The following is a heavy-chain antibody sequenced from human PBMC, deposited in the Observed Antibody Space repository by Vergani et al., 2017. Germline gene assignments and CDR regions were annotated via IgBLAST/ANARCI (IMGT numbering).Heavy chain of an antibody. Sequence: QVQLVQSGAEVKKPGSSVKVSCKASGGTFSSYAISWVRQAPGQGLEWMGGIIPIFGTANYAQKFQGRVTITADESTSTAYMELSSLRSEDTAVYYCAGGRKLVYRRSGWYENYFDYWGQGTLITVSS. CDR3: AGGRKLVYRRSGWYENYFDY. D-gene: IGHD6-19*01. V-gene: IGHV1-69*12. CDR1: GGTFSSYA. CDR2: IIPIFGTA. J-gene: IGHJ4*02.